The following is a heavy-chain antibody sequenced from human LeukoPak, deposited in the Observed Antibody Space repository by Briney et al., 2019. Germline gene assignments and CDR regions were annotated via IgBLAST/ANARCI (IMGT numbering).Heavy chain of an antibody. CDR2: INPNSGGT. Sequence: GASVKVSCKASGYTFTGYYMHWVRQAPGQGLEWMGWINPNSGGTNYAQKFQGRVTMTRDTSISTAYMELNRLRSDDTAVYYCARVGARITMVRGGINKYYFDYWGQGTLVTVSS. J-gene: IGHJ4*02. D-gene: IGHD3-10*01. V-gene: IGHV1-2*02. CDR1: GYTFTGYY. CDR3: ARVGARITMVRGGINKYYFDY.